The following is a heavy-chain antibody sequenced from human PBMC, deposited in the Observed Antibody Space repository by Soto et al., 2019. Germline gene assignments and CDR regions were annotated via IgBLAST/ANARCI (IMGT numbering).Heavy chain of an antibody. D-gene: IGHD6-19*01. Sequence: EVQLVESGGGLVKPGGSLRLSCAASGFTFSSYSMNWVRQAPGKGLEWVSSISSSSSYIYYADSVKGRFTISRDNAKNSLYLQMNSPRAEDTAVYYCARDLGAVAGTGGYYYYYGMDVW. CDR3: ARDLGAVAGTGGYYYYYGMDV. CDR2: ISSSSSYI. J-gene: IGHJ6*01. V-gene: IGHV3-21*01. CDR1: GFTFSSYS.